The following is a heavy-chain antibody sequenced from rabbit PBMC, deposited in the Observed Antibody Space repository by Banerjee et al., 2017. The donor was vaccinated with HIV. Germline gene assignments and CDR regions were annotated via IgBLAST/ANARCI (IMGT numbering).Heavy chain of an antibody. V-gene: IGHV1S45*01. Sequence: QEQLVESGGGLVQPGGSLTLTCTASGFSFSSSYYMCWVRQAPGKGLEWIGCIYGGSSGSTYYANWAKGRFTISKTSSTTVTLQMTSLAAADTATYFCARTAGGSSSGYYMNYFKLWGPGTLVTVS. J-gene: IGHJ4*01. CDR3: ARTAGGSSSGYYMNYFKL. D-gene: IGHD1-1*01. CDR2: IYGGSSGST. CDR1: GFSFSSSYY.